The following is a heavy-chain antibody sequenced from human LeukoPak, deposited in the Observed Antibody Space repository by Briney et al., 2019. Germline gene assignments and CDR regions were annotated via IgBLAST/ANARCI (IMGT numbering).Heavy chain of an antibody. CDR1: GYTFTGYY. V-gene: IGHV1-2*02. CDR2: INPNSGGT. Sequence: GASVKVSCKASGYTFTGYYMHWVRQAPGQGLEGMGWINPNSGGTNYAQKFQGRVTMTRDTSISTAYMELSRLRSDATAVYYCARIAAAGTWGDYWGQGTLVTVSS. CDR3: ARIAAAGTWGDY. J-gene: IGHJ4*02. D-gene: IGHD6-13*01.